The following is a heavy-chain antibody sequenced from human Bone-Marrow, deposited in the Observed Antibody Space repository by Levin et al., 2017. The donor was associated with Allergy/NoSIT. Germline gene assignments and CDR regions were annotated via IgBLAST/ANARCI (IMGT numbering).Heavy chain of an antibody. D-gene: IGHD3-22*01. V-gene: IGHV1-69*04. CDR1: GGTFSSYT. J-gene: IGHJ6*02. CDR3: ARDPSYYYDSSGYAPRTYYYYGMDV. Sequence: KISCKASGGTFSSYTISWVRQAPGQGLEWMGRIIPILGIANYAQKFQGRVTITADKSTSTAYMELSSLRSEDTAVYYCARDPSYYYDSSGYAPRTYYYYGMDVWGQGTTVTVSS. CDR2: IIPILGIA.